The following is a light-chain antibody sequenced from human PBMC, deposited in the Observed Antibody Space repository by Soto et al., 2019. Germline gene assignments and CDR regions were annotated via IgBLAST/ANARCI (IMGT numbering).Light chain of an antibody. CDR3: FSYTTRSTRV. V-gene: IGLV1-40*01. CDR1: SSNIGANYH. CDR2: GNS. J-gene: IGLJ1*01. Sequence: QSVLTQPPSVSGAPGQRVTISCTGSSSNIGANYHVHWYQQLPGTAPKLLIYGNSNRPSGVPDRFSGSKSGTSASLAITGLQAEDEADYYCFSYTTRSTRVFGTGTKLTVL.